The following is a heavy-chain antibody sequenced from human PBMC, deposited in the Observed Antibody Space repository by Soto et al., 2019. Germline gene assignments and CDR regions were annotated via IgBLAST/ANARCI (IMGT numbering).Heavy chain of an antibody. CDR1: GFTFSTYG. D-gene: IGHD3-16*01. J-gene: IGHJ4*02. Sequence: QVQLVESGGGVVQPGRSLRLSCAASGFTFSTYGMHWVRQAPATGLEWVAFISHDGSNQYYADSMKGRFTISRDNSKNTLYLQMNSLRPDDTAVYSCATDANEYLWEYYFDFWGQGTLVTVSS. CDR2: ISHDGSNQ. V-gene: IGHV3-30*03. CDR3: ATDANEYLWEYYFDF.